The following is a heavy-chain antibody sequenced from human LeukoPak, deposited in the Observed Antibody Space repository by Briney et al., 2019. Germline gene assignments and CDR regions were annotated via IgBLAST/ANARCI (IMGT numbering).Heavy chain of an antibody. CDR2: INPNSGGT. J-gene: IGHJ4*02. Sequence: ASVKVSCKASGYTFTDYYMHWVRQAPGQGLEWMGWINPNSGGTNFAQKFQGSVAMTGDTSISTAYLELGSLRSDDTAVYFCARARWQLVPYFDSWGQGTLVTVSS. CDR1: GYTFTDYY. D-gene: IGHD6-6*01. V-gene: IGHV1-2*02. CDR3: ARARWQLVPYFDS.